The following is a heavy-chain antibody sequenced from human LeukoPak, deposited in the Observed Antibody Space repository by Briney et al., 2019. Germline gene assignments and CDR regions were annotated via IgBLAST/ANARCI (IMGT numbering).Heavy chain of an antibody. J-gene: IGHJ3*02. CDR3: ARVTHKTDDAFDI. V-gene: IGHV4-61*08. CDR1: GGSISSGDYY. CDR2: IYYSGST. Sequence: SQTLSLTCTVSGGSISSGDYYWSWIRQPPGKGLEWIGYIYYSGSTNYNPSLKSRVTISVDTSKNQFSLKLSSVTAADTAVYYCARVTHKTDDAFDIWGQGTMVTVSS.